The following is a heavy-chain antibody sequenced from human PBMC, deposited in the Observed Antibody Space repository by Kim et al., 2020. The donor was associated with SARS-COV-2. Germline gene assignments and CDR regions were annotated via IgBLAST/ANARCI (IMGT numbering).Heavy chain of an antibody. CDR3: ARGSNSLVWPRLGY. CDR2: INHSGST. D-gene: IGHD2-8*02. CDR1: GGSFSGYY. J-gene: IGHJ4*02. V-gene: IGHV4-34*01. Sequence: SETLSLTCAVYGGSFSGYYWSWIRQPPGKGLEWIGEINHSGSTNYNPSLKSRVTISVDTSKNQFSLKLSSVTAADTAVYYCARGSNSLVWPRLGYWGQGTLVTVSS.